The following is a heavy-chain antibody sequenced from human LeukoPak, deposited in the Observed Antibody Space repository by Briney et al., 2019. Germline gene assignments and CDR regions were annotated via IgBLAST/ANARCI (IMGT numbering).Heavy chain of an antibody. D-gene: IGHD2-2*02. CDR2: IYHSGST. CDR3: AREVVVVPAAIRPYYYYYYMDV. V-gene: IGHV4-4*02. CDR1: GGSISSSNW. Sequence: ASGTLSLTCAVSGGSISSSNWWSWVRQPPGKGLEWIGEIYHSGSTNYNPSLKSRVTISVDKSKNQFSLKLSSVTAADTAVYYCAREVVVVPAAIRPYYYYYYMDVWGKGTTVTVSS. J-gene: IGHJ6*03.